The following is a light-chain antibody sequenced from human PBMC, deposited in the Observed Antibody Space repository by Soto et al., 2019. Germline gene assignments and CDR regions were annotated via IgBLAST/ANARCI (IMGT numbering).Light chain of an antibody. J-gene: IGLJ2*01. CDR2: SNN. V-gene: IGLV1-47*02. CDR1: TSNIGSNH. CDR3: AAWDDSLSGPV. Sequence: QSVLTQPPSASGTPGQRVTISCSGSTSNIGSNHVYWYQQLPGAAPKLLIYSNNQRPSGVPDRFSGSKSGTSAFLAISGLRSGDEADYYCAAWDDSLSGPVFGGGTKLTVL.